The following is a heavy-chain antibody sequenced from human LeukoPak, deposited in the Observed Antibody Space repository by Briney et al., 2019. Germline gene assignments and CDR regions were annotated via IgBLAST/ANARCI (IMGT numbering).Heavy chain of an antibody. Sequence: QPGGALRLSCAASGFTFSSYAMHWVRQAPGKGLEWVAVISYDGSKQSYTDSVKARFTTSRHNYKNTLHLQMNRLRDEDTAVYYCARWARSWYRSGWYLRDAFDIWGQGTVVTVSS. CDR3: ARWARSWYRSGWYLRDAFDI. CDR1: GFTFSSYA. J-gene: IGHJ3*02. V-gene: IGHV3-30*04. D-gene: IGHD6-19*01. CDR2: ISYDGSKQ.